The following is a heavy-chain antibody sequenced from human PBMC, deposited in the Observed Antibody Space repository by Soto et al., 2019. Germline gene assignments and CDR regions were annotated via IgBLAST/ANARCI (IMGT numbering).Heavy chain of an antibody. CDR1: GFALSTNGVG. J-gene: IGHJ2*01. Sequence: QITLKESGPTLVKPTQTLTLTCTFSGFALSTNGVGVGWIRQSPGKALEWVALIYWNDDKRYSPSLKSRLTITKDTSKNQVVLTMTNMDPVDTGSYYCAHTLSSADYVSWYFDLWGRSTLVTVSS. CDR2: IYWNDDK. D-gene: IGHD3-16*01. CDR3: AHTLSSADYVSWYFDL. V-gene: IGHV2-5*01.